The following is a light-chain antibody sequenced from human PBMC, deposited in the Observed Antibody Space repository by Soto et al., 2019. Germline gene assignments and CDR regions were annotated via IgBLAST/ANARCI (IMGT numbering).Light chain of an antibody. CDR1: QDISNY. Sequence: DIQMTQSPSSLSASVGDRVTITCQSSQDISNYLNWYQQKPGKAPKLLIYDASTLETGVPSKFSGSGSWTDFNFTISSLQPEDIATYYCQQYDNLPITCGQGTRLEIK. CDR2: DAS. CDR3: QQYDNLPIT. V-gene: IGKV1-33*01. J-gene: IGKJ5*01.